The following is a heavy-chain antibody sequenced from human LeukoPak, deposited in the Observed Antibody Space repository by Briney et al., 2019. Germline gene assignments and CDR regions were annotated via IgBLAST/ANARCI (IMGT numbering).Heavy chain of an antibody. CDR1: GFTFSSYW. J-gene: IGHJ4*02. CDR2: IKQDGSEK. V-gene: IGHV3-7*03. CDR3: AKGSRSSTGGDFDY. Sequence: GGSLRLSCAASGFTFSSYWMSWVRQAPGKGLEWVANIKQDGSEKYYVDSVKGRFTISRDNAKNSLYLQMNSLRAEDMALYYCAKGSRSSTGGDFDYWGQGTLVTVSS. D-gene: IGHD2-2*01.